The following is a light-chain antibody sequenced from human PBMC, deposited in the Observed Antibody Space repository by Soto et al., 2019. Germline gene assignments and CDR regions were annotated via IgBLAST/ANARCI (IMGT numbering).Light chain of an antibody. CDR2: SND. Sequence: QSVLTQSPSASGTPGQRVTISCSGTSSNIGTNYVYWYQQLPGTAPKVLIYSNDQRPSGVPDRFSGSKSGTSASLAISGLQSEDEADYYCAAWDDNLNGQVFGGGTQLTVL. J-gene: IGLJ3*02. CDR1: SSNIGTNY. CDR3: AAWDDNLNGQV. V-gene: IGLV1-44*01.